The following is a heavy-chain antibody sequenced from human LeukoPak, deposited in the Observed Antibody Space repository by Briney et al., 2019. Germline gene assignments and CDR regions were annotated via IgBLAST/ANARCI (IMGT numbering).Heavy chain of an antibody. Sequence: SETLSLTXAVYGGSFSGYYWSWIRQSPGKGLEWIGEINHSGSTNYNPSLKSRVTISVDTSKNQFSLKLSSVTAADTAVYYCARPGPYDFWLWFDPWGQGTLVTVSS. J-gene: IGHJ5*02. CDR2: INHSGST. V-gene: IGHV4-34*01. CDR1: GGSFSGYY. D-gene: IGHD3-3*01. CDR3: ARPGPYDFWLWFDP.